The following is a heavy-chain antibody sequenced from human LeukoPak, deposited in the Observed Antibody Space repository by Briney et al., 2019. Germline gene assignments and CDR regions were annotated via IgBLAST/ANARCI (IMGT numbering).Heavy chain of an antibody. Sequence: GGSLRLSCVASGFAINTDYMNWVRQAPGKELEWVSITYFGGTTYYADSVKGRFTISRDNSKNTLYLQMNSLRADDTAVYYCARDSEGDGYNFDTWGRGTLVTVSS. J-gene: IGHJ5*02. CDR3: ARDSEGDGYNFDT. V-gene: IGHV3-53*01. CDR1: GFAINTDY. CDR2: TYFGGTT. D-gene: IGHD5-24*01.